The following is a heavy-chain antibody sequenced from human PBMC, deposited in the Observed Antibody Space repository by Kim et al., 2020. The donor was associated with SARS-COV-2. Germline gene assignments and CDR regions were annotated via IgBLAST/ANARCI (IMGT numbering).Heavy chain of an antibody. D-gene: IGHD6-13*01. CDR3: ATSRFGSSSSWYGY. J-gene: IGHJ4*02. CDR2: ISSSSSYT. CDR1: GFTFSDYY. Sequence: LSLTCAASGFTFSDYYMSWIRQAPGKGLEWVSYISSSSSYTNYADSVKGRFTISRDNAKNSLYLQMNSLRAEDTAVYYCATSRFGSSSSWYGYWGQGTLVTVSS. V-gene: IGHV3-11*06.